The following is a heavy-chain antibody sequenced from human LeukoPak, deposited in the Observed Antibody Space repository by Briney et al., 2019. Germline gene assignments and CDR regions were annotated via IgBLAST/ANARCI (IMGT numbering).Heavy chain of an antibody. CDR2: IKEDGSET. J-gene: IGHJ4*02. CDR1: GFTFRNYW. V-gene: IGHV3-7*01. D-gene: IGHD2-2*02. CDR3: ARPRPHIYIDY. Sequence: GGSLRLSCEASGFTFRNYWMIWVRQAPGKGLERVANIKEDGSETYYVDSVKGRFTISRDNTKNSLYLQMNSLRVEDTAVYYCARPRPHIYIDYWGQGSLVTVSS.